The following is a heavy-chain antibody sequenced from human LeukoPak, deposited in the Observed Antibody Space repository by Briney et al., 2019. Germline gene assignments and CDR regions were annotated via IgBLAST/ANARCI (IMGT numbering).Heavy chain of an antibody. D-gene: IGHD1-26*01. CDR2: ISTYNSNT. CDR1: GYTFTSYG. CDR3: AAQKVGTTDFDY. V-gene: IGHV1-18*01. Sequence: ASVKVSCKASGYTFTSYGISWVRQAPGQGLEWMGWISTYNSNTNYAQKLQGRLTTTTDTSTSTAYMELRSLRSDDTAVYYCAAQKVGTTDFDYWGQGTLVTVSS. J-gene: IGHJ4*02.